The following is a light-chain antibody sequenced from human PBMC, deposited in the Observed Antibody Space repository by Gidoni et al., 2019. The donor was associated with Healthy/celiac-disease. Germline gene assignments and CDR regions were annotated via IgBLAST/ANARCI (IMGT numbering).Light chain of an antibody. CDR3: QQRSNLIT. V-gene: IGKV3-11*01. CDR1: QSTY. Sequence: IVLTQSPATLSLSPGERATLSCRASQSTYFAWYQQKPGQAPRLLIYDASKRATGTPARFSGSGSGTDFTLTISSLEPEDSAVYYCQQRSNLITFGQGTRLEIK. J-gene: IGKJ5*01. CDR2: DAS.